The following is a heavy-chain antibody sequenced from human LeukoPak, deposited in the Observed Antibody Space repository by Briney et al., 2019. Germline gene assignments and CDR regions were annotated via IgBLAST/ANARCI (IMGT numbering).Heavy chain of an antibody. Sequence: GASVKVSCKASGYTFTSYDINWVRQATGQGLEWMGWMNPNSGNTGYAQKFQDRVTMTRNTSISTAYMELSSLRSEDTAVYYCAFLRWSRGSDYWGQGTLVTVSS. V-gene: IGHV1-8*02. CDR2: MNPNSGNT. J-gene: IGHJ4*02. D-gene: IGHD4-23*01. CDR3: AFLRWSRGSDY. CDR1: GYTFTSYD.